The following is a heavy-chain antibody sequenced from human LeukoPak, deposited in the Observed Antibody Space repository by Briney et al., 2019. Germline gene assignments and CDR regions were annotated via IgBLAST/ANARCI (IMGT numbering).Heavy chain of an antibody. V-gene: IGHV4-4*07. CDR2: IYTSGST. J-gene: IGHJ4*02. Sequence: SETLSLTCTVSGGSISSYYWSWIRQPAGKGLEWIERIYTSGSTNYNPSLKSRVTMSVDTSENQFSLKLTSVTATDTAVYYCAGGGQWLDPFDYWGQGTLVTVSS. D-gene: IGHD6-19*01. CDR3: AGGGQWLDPFDY. CDR1: GGSISSYY.